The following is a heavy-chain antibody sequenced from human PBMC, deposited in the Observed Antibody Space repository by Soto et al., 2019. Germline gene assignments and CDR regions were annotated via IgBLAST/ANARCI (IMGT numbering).Heavy chain of an antibody. CDR1: GFACGDYY. CDR3: ARGRIY. J-gene: IGHJ4*02. D-gene: IGHD2-15*01. V-gene: IGHV3-11*05. Sequence: EGCLIISYAAYGFACGDYYMSWIGQAPWKGWEWVSYISSSSSYTNYADSVKGRFTISRDNAKNSLYLQMDSLRAEDTAVYYCARGRIYWGQGT. CDR2: ISSSSSYT.